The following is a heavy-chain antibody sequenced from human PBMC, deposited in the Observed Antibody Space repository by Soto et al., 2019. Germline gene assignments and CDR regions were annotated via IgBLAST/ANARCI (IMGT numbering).Heavy chain of an antibody. CDR1: GFTFSSYG. CDR2: ISGSGAAT. CDR3: AKVMYGVVTYVDS. V-gene: IGHV3-23*01. D-gene: IGHD3-3*01. Sequence: EVQLLESGGGLVQPGGSLRLSCASSGFTFSSYGMYWVRRPPGKGLEWVSAISGSGAATYYADSVQGRFTISRDNYDNTLYLQINSLTAEDTGVYFCAKVMYGVVTYVDSWGPGTLVTVSS. J-gene: IGHJ4*02.